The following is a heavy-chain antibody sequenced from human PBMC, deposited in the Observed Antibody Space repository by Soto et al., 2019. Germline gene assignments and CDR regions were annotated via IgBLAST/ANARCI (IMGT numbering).Heavy chain of an antibody. J-gene: IGHJ6*02. Sequence: QVQLVESGGGVVQPGRSLRLSCAASGFTFSSYGMHWVRQAPGKGLEWVAVIWYDGSNKYYADSVKGRFTISRDNSKNTLYLQMNSLRAEDTAVYYCAREHVEYYYYGMDVWGQGTTVTVSS. V-gene: IGHV3-33*01. CDR2: IWYDGSNK. CDR3: AREHVEYYYYGMDV. CDR1: GFTFSSYG.